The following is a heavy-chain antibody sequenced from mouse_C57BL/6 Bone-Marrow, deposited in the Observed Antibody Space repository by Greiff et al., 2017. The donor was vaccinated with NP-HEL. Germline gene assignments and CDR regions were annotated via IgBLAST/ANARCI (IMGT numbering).Heavy chain of an antibody. CDR3: TRGGYGSSYGWYFDV. CDR2: IDPETGGT. J-gene: IGHJ1*03. Sequence: VKLMESGAELVRPGASVTLSCKASGYTFTDYEMHWVKQTPVHGLEWIGAIDPETGGTAYNQKFKGKAILTADQSSSTAYMELRSLTSEDSAVYYGTRGGYGSSYGWYFDVWGTGTTVTVSS. CDR1: GYTFTDYE. D-gene: IGHD1-1*01. V-gene: IGHV1-15*01.